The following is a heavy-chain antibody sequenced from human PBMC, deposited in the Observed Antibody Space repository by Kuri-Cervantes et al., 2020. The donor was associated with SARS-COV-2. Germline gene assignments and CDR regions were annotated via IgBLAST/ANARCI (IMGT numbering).Heavy chain of an antibody. J-gene: IGHJ4*02. D-gene: IGHD1-26*01. Sequence: GGSLRLSCAASGFTFSNAWMSWVRQAPGKGLEWVSAISGSGGSTYYADSVKGRFTISRDNSKNTLYLQMNSLRAEDTAVYYCAKDGVGATMYYFDYWGQGTLVTVSS. CDR3: AKDGVGATMYYFDY. V-gene: IGHV3-23*01. CDR2: ISGSGGST. CDR1: GFTFSNAW.